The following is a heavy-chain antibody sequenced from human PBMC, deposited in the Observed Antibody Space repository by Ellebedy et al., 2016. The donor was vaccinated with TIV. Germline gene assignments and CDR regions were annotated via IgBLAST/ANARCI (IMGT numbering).Heavy chain of an antibody. CDR2: LTGISDRI. V-gene: IGHV3-23*01. CDR1: GFTYDAYA. D-gene: IGHD6-19*01. CDR3: AGYTSVWDNRGHY. J-gene: IGHJ4*02. Sequence: PGGSLRLSCVASGFTYDAYALSWVRQAPGKGLEWVAALTGISDRIHHADSVKGRFIIARDDSKNTMSLQMNSLRPEDTGIYYCAGYTSVWDNRGHYWGQGTQVTVSS.